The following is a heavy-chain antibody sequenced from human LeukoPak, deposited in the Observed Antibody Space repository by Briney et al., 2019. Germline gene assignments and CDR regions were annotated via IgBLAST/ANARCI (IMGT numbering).Heavy chain of an antibody. D-gene: IGHD2-8*02. CDR2: ITPIPGIT. V-gene: IGHV1-69*02. CDR1: GGIFSSYT. CDR3: ARLLRAVDTGAYYFDY. J-gene: IGHJ4*02. Sequence: SVKVSCKASGGIFSSYTFNWVRQAPGQGLEWMGRITPIPGITNYAETFQGRVTLTGDTSTSTLYMELSSLRSEDTAVCYCARLLRAVDTGAYYFDYWGQGTLVTVSS.